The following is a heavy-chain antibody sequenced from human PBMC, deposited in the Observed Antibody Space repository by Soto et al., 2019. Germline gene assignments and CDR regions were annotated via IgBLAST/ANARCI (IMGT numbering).Heavy chain of an antibody. D-gene: IGHD3-10*01. Sequence: GGSLRLSCAASGFTFSSYSMNWVRQAPGKGLEWVSSISSSSSYIYYADSVKGRFTISRDNAKNSLYLQMNSLRAEDTAVYYCARDRGYYGSGSSNPHDYWGQGTLVTVSS. CDR3: ARDRGYYGSGSSNPHDY. J-gene: IGHJ4*02. V-gene: IGHV3-21*01. CDR2: ISSSSSYI. CDR1: GFTFSSYS.